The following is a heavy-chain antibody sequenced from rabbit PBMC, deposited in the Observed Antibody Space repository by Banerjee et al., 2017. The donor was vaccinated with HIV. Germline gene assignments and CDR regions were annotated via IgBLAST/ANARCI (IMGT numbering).Heavy chain of an antibody. CDR1: GFDFSGDYY. V-gene: IGHV1S45*01. Sequence: QEQLEESGGDLVKPEGSLTLTCTASGFDFSGDYYMCWVRQAPGKGLEWIGCIHTGSSGSSYYASWAKGRFTISKASSTTVTLQMTSLTAADTATYFCARAVYAGGDFAWYFNLWGQGTLVTVS. J-gene: IGHJ4*01. D-gene: IGHD4-2*01. CDR3: ARAVYAGGDFAWYFNL. CDR2: IHTGSSGSS.